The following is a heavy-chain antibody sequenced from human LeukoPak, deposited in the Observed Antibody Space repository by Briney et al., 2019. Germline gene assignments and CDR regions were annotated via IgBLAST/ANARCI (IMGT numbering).Heavy chain of an antibody. V-gene: IGHV3-7*01. CDR1: GFTFSSYW. D-gene: IGHD3-10*01. Sequence: GGSLRLSCAASGFTFSSYWMSWVRQAPGKGLEWVANIKQDGSEKYYVDSVKGRFTISRDNAKNSLYLQMNSLRAEDTAVYYCASLVFLLSRDYGMDVWGQGTTVTVSS. CDR2: IKQDGSEK. CDR3: ASLVFLLSRDYGMDV. J-gene: IGHJ6*02.